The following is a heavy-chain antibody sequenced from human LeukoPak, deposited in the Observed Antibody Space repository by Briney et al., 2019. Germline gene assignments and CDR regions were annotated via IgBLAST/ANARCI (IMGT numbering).Heavy chain of an antibody. CDR1: GFTFSAYS. D-gene: IGHD3-10*01. CDR2: ITSGDFV. V-gene: IGHV3-21*01. CDR3: ARGGFNMVRGVIIPSNSYYYYMDI. J-gene: IGHJ6*03. Sequence: RGSLRLSCAVSGFTFSAYSMNWVRQAPGKGLEWVSSITSGDFVYFADSLKGRFTISRDNAKSSLYLQMNSLRAEDTAVYYCARGGFNMVRGVIIPSNSYYYYMDIWGKGTTATVSS.